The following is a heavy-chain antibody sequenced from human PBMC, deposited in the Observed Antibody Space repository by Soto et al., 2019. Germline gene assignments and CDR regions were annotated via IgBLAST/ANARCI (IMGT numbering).Heavy chain of an antibody. Sequence: DVQLVQSGGGLVQPGGSLKLSCAASGFTFSGSTVHWVRQASGEGLQWVGRLRSKANDYATTYIASVKGRFTISRDDSRNTAYLQMSELKTEDPAGYYCTGGFCTGGTCYSGYFQHWGQGALVTVFS. V-gene: IGHV3-73*02. CDR1: GFTFSGST. D-gene: IGHD2-15*01. CDR2: LRSKANDYAT. J-gene: IGHJ1*01. CDR3: TGGFCTGGTCYSGYFQH.